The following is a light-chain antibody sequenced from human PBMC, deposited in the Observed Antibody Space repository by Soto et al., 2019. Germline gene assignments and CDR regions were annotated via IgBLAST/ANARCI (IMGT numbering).Light chain of an antibody. J-gene: IGKJ2*01. CDR3: QQYGTSPFT. Sequence: EIVLTQSPDTLSLSPGERATLSCRASQSVSSNYVAWYQQKPGQAPRLLTHGSSSRATGVPDRFSGRGSGTTFTLVISRLEPEDFAVYYCQQYGTSPFTFCQGTKVEI. CDR1: QSVSSNY. CDR2: GSS. V-gene: IGKV3-20*01.